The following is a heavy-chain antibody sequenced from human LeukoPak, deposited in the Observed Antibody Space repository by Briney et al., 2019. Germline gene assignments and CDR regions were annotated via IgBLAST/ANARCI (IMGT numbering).Heavy chain of an antibody. D-gene: IGHD3-16*02. CDR3: ARVVRLGPRDAFDI. V-gene: IGHV4-38-2*02. CDR2: IYHSGST. CDR1: GYSISSGYY. Sequence: SETLSLTCTVSGYSISSGYYWGWIRQPPGKGLEWIGSIYHSGSTYYNPSLKSRVTISIDTSKNQFSLKVSSVTAADTAVYYCARVVRLGPRDAFDIWGQGTMVPSLQ. J-gene: IGHJ3*02.